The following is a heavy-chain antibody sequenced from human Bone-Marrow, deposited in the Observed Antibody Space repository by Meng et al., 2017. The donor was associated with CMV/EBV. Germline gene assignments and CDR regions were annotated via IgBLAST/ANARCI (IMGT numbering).Heavy chain of an antibody. Sequence: GGSLRLSCAASGFTFSSYSMNWVRQAPGKGLEWVSSISSSSSYIYYADSVKGRFTISRDNAKNSLYLQMNSLRAEDTAVYYCATVADFWSGYLSQIPTYGMDVWGQGTTVTVPS. CDR1: GFTFSSYS. J-gene: IGHJ6*02. CDR2: ISSSSSYI. CDR3: ATVADFWSGYLSQIPTYGMDV. V-gene: IGHV3-21*01. D-gene: IGHD3-3*01.